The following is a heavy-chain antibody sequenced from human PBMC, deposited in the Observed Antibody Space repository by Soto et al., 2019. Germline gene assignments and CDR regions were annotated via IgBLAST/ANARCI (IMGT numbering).Heavy chain of an antibody. J-gene: IGHJ4*02. CDR3: AKGRGQNWNFDY. CDR2: ISGSGGTA. V-gene: IGHV3-23*01. CDR1: GFTFSSYA. Sequence: EVQLLESGGGSVQPGGSLRISCAASGFTFSSYAMPWVRRPPGKGLEWVSSISGSGGTAYYADSVKGRFSISRDSLVNTLYLQMNSLRAEDTAVYYCAKGRGQNWNFDYWGQGTLVTVSP. D-gene: IGHD1-1*01.